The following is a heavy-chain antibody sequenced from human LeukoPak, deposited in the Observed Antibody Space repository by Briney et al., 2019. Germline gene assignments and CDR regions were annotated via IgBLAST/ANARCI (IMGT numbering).Heavy chain of an antibody. Sequence: GGSLRLPCAASGLTVSSKYMSWVRQAPGKGLEWVSVMYNNGNTHYADSVKGRFTISRDNAKNTLYLQMSSLRPEDTAVYYCARVGGDRVAYWGQGTLVTVSS. CDR3: ARVGGDRVAY. D-gene: IGHD4-17*01. J-gene: IGHJ4*02. V-gene: IGHV3-53*01. CDR1: GLTVSSKY. CDR2: MYNNGNT.